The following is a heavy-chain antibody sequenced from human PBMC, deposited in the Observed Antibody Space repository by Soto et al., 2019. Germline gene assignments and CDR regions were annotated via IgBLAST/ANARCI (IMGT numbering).Heavy chain of an antibody. D-gene: IGHD6-13*01. V-gene: IGHV4-34*01. Sequence: PSETLSLTCAVYGGSFSGYYWSWIRQPPGKGLEWIGEINHSGSTNYNPSLKSRVTISVDTSKNQFSLKLSSVTAADTAVYYCARGSPIKAAGNWFDPWGQRTLVTGSS. CDR2: INHSGST. CDR3: ARGSPIKAAGNWFDP. J-gene: IGHJ5*02. CDR1: GGSFSGYY.